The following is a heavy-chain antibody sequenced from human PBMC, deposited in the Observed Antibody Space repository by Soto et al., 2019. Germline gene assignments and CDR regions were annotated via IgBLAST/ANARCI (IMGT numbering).Heavy chain of an antibody. CDR1: GGSISGYY. CDR2: IYHSGST. D-gene: IGHD2-2*01. J-gene: IGHJ5*02. CDR3: ARVPDR. Sequence: LSLTCTVSGGSISGYYWSWIRQPPGKRLEWIGYIYHSGSTYYNPSLKSRVTISVDRSKNQFSLKLSSVTAADTAVYYCARVPDRWGQGTLVTVSS. V-gene: IGHV4-59*12.